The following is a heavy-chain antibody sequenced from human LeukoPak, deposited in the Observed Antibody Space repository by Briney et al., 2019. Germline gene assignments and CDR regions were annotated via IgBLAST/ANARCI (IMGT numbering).Heavy chain of an antibody. CDR3: ARGDSSGYYSQNWFDP. V-gene: IGHV4-59*12. D-gene: IGHD3-22*01. J-gene: IGHJ5*02. CDR2: IYYSGDT. Sequence: SETLSLTCTVSGGSISSYYWSWIRQPPGKGLEWIGYIYYSGDTNYNPSLKSRVTISVDTSKNQFSLKLSSVTAADTAVYYCARGDSSGYYSQNWFDPWGQGTLVTVSS. CDR1: GGSISSYY.